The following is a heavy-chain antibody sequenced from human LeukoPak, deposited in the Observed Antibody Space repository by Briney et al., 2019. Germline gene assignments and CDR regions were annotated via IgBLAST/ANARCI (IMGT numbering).Heavy chain of an antibody. J-gene: IGHJ5*02. CDR2: IYYSGST. CDR1: GGSISSGDYY. V-gene: IGHV4-30-4*01. CDR3: AREQRLRFDWFGP. Sequence: PSETLSLTCTVSGGSISSGDYYWSWIRQPPGKGLEWIGYIYYSGSTYYNPSLKSRVTISVDTSKNQFSLKLSSVTAADTAVYYCAREQRLRFDWFGPWGQGTLVTVSS. D-gene: IGHD6-25*01.